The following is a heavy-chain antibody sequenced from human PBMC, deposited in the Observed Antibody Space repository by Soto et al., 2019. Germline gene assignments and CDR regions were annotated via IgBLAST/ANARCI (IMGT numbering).Heavy chain of an antibody. Sequence: EVQLVESGGGLVQPGGSLRVSCGASGFNFDDYVMHWVRQVPGKGLEWVAGISRNGDMIGYADSVKGRFTISRGNAKNSLYLQMNSLGVDDTAVYYCTRGNCGGDCYPLVGWFDPWGQGTLVNVSA. CDR1: GFNFDDYV. V-gene: IGHV3-9*01. CDR2: ISRNGDMI. D-gene: IGHD2-21*02. CDR3: TRGNCGGDCYPLVGWFDP. J-gene: IGHJ5*02.